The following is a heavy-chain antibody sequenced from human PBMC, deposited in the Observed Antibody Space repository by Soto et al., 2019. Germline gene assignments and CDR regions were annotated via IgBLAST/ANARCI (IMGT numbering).Heavy chain of an antibody. J-gene: IGHJ3*02. Sequence: PGESLKISCKGSGYSFTSYWIGWVRQMPGKGLEWMGIIYPGDSDTRYSPSFQGQVTISADKSISTAYLQWSSLKASDTAMYYCAGPDYTQGVWYHTYDIWGQGTMVTVSS. D-gene: IGHD2-8*01. CDR2: IYPGDSDT. V-gene: IGHV5-51*01. CDR3: AGPDYTQGVWYHTYDI. CDR1: GYSFTSYW.